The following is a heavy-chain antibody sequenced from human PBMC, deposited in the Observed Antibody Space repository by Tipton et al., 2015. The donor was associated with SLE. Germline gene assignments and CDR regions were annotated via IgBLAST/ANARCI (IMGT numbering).Heavy chain of an antibody. CDR3: ARVVTGTWGY. D-gene: IGHD1-7*01. Sequence: TLSLTCAVYGGSFSGYYWSWIRQPAGKGLEWIGYIYTSGSTNYNPSLKSRVTISVDRSKNQFSLKLNSVTAADTAVYYCARVVTGTWGYWGQGTLVTVSS. J-gene: IGHJ4*02. V-gene: IGHV4-4*09. CDR1: GGSFSGYY. CDR2: IYTSGST.